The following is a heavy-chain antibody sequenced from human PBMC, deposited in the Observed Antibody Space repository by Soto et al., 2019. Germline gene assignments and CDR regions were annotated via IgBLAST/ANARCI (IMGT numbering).Heavy chain of an antibody. Sequence: SETLSRTCAISGDSVSSNSAAWNWIRHSPSRGLEWLGRTYYRPKWYNDYAVSMRSRITINPDTTKNQFSLQLNSATPEDTAVYYCATWRFDYWGQGTLVTVSS. CDR3: ATWRFDY. CDR1: GDSVSSNSAA. V-gene: IGHV6-1*01. J-gene: IGHJ4*02. CDR2: TYYRPKWYN.